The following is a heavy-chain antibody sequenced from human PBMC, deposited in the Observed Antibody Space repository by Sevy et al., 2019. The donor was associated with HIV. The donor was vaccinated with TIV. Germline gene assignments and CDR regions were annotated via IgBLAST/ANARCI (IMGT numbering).Heavy chain of an antibody. J-gene: IGHJ2*01. CDR1: GFTFSYYS. Sequence: GGSLRLACAASGFTFSYYSMNWVRQAPGKGLEWVSSLSTASSYIYYADSLKGRVTISRDNAKNSLYLQMNSLRAEDTAVYYCARGPYYDFWYFDLWGRGTLVTVSS. V-gene: IGHV3-21*01. CDR2: LSTASSYI. CDR3: ARGPYYDFWYFDL. D-gene: IGHD3-3*01.